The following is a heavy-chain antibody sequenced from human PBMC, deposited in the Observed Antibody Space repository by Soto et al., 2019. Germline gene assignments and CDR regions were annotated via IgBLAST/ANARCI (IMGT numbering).Heavy chain of an antibody. D-gene: IGHD6-13*01. CDR1: GGSISRYY. Sequence: SETLSLTCTVSGGSISRYYWSWIRQPPGKGLEWIGYIYYSGSTNYNPSLKSRVTISVDTSKNQFSLKLSSVTAADTAVYYCARDHRYSSSPDAFDIWGQGTMVTVSS. CDR2: IYYSGST. J-gene: IGHJ3*02. CDR3: ARDHRYSSSPDAFDI. V-gene: IGHV4-59*01.